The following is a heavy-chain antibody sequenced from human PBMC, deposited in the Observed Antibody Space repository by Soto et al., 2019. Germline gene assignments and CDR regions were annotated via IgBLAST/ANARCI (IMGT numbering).Heavy chain of an antibody. CDR1: GGSCSGYY. D-gene: IGHD3-10*01. CDR3: ARWYYYGSGSYDGSDY. J-gene: IGHJ4*02. CDR2: INHSGST. Sequence: SETLSLTCGVYGGSCSGYYWSWIRQPPGKGLEWIGEINHSGSTNYNPSLKSRVTISVDTSKNQFSLKLSSVTAADTAVYYCARWYYYGSGSYDGSDYWGQGTLVTVSS. V-gene: IGHV4-34*01.